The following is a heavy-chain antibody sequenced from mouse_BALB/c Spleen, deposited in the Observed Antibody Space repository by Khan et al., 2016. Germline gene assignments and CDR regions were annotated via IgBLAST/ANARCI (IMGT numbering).Heavy chain of an antibody. CDR2: ISYSGST. CDR3: ARYGDYESSGGYYWYFDV. J-gene: IGHJ1*01. D-gene: IGHD2-13*01. Sequence: EVQLQESGPSLVKPSQTLSLTCSVTGDSITSGYWNWIRKFPGNKVEYMGYISYSGSTYYNPSLKSRISITRDTSKNQYYLQLNSVTTEDTATYXCARYGDYESSGGYYWYFDVWGAGTTVTGSS. CDR1: GDSITSGY. V-gene: IGHV3-8*02.